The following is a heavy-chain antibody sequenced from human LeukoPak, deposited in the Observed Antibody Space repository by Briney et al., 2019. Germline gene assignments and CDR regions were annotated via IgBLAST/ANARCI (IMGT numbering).Heavy chain of an antibody. Sequence: GGSLRLSCAASGFTFSNAWMSWVRQAPGKGLEWVGRIKSKTDGGTTDYAAPVKGRFTISRDDSKNTLYLQMNSLKTEDTAVYYCALYYDSSGYYSPFDYWGQGTLVTVSS. CDR1: GFTFSNAW. CDR3: ALYYDSSGYYSPFDY. V-gene: IGHV3-15*01. CDR2: IKSKTDGGTT. J-gene: IGHJ4*02. D-gene: IGHD3-22*01.